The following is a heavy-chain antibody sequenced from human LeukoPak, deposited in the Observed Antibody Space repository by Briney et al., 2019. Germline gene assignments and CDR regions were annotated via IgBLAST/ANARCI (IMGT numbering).Heavy chain of an antibody. D-gene: IGHD2-21*02. J-gene: IGHJ4*02. Sequence: SETLSLTCAVSGGSISSSNWWSWVRQPPGKGLEWIGEIYHSGSTNYNPSLKSRVTISVDKSKNQFSLKLSFVTAADTAVYYCASTSVVVTAMTSDYWGQGTLVTVSS. CDR1: GGSISSSNW. V-gene: IGHV4-4*02. CDR2: IYHSGST. CDR3: ASTSVVVTAMTSDY.